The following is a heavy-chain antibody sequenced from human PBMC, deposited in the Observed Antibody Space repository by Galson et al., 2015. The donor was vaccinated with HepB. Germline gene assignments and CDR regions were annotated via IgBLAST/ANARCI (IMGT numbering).Heavy chain of an antibody. CDR2: IFPGDSDT. J-gene: IGHJ4*02. V-gene: IGHV5-51*01. Sequence: QSGAEVKKPGESLKISCKTSGDTFTSYWIVWVRQMPGKGPEWMGIIFPGDSDTRYSPSFQGQVTISADKSISTAYLQWNSLKASDTAIYYCARQFPYSNSWWDPGYWGQGTLVTVSS. D-gene: IGHD6-13*01. CDR1: GDTFTSYW. CDR3: ARQFPYSNSWWDPGY.